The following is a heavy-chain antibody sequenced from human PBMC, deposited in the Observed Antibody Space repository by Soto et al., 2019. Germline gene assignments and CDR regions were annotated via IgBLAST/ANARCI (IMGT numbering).Heavy chain of an antibody. CDR3: ARCGGSCYFDY. Sequence: QVPLVQSGAEVKKPGSSVKVSCKASGGTFSSYTISWVRQAPGQGLEWMGRIIPILGIANYAQKFQGRVTITADKSTSTAYMELSSLRSEDTAVYYCARCGGSCYFDYWGQGTLVTVSS. J-gene: IGHJ4*02. D-gene: IGHD2-15*01. CDR2: IIPILGIA. V-gene: IGHV1-69*02. CDR1: GGTFSSYT.